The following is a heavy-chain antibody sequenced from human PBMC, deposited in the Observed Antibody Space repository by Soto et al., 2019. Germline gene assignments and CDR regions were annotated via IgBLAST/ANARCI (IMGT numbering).Heavy chain of an antibody. CDR1: GGSISSYY. J-gene: IGHJ6*02. CDR2: IYYSGST. V-gene: IGHV4-59*01. Sequence: SETLSLTCTVSGGSISSYYWSWIRQPPGKGLEWIGYIYYSGSTNYNPSLKSRVTISVDTSKNQFSLKLSSVTAADTAVYYCARDLSYSSSWWEGFYGMDVWGQGTTVTVSS. CDR3: ARDLSYSSSWWEGFYGMDV. D-gene: IGHD6-13*01.